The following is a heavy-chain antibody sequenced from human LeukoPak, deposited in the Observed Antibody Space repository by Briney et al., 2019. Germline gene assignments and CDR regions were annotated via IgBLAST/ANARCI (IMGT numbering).Heavy chain of an antibody. CDR1: GFTFSSYG. D-gene: IGHD3-9*01. Sequence: GGSLRLSCAASGFTFSSYGMSWVRQAPGKGLEWVSAFSGSGGSTYYADSVKGRFTISRDNSKNTLYLQMNSLRAEDTAVYYCAKGPSWYYDILTGYPFGYWGQGTLVTVSS. V-gene: IGHV3-23*01. CDR2: FSGSGGST. CDR3: AKGPSWYYDILTGYPFGY. J-gene: IGHJ4*02.